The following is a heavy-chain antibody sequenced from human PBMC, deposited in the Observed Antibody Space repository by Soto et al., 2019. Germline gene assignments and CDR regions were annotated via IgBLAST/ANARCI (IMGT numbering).Heavy chain of an antibody. CDR1: GGSISSGGYY. V-gene: IGHV4-31*03. J-gene: IGHJ6*02. CDR3: AVSRDGYSMDV. Sequence: PSETLSLPCTVSGGSISSGGYYWSWIRQHPGKGLEWIGYIYYSGSTYYNPSLKSRVTISVDTSKDQFSLKLSSVTAADTAVYYCAVSRDGYSMDVWGQGNTVTVSS. D-gene: IGHD2-2*01. CDR2: IYYSGST.